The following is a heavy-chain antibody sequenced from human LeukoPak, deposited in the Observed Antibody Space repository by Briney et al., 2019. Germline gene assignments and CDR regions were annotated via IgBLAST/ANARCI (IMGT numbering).Heavy chain of an antibody. CDR1: GFTFSSYS. V-gene: IGHV3-21*01. D-gene: IGHD2-2*01. Sequence: KPGGSLRLSCAASGFTFSSYSMNWVRQAPGKGLEWVSSISSSSSYIYYADSVKGRFTISRDNAKNSLYLQMNSLRAEDTAVYYCARDHCSSTSCFAFDIWGQGTMVTVSS. CDR3: ARDHCSSTSCFAFDI. J-gene: IGHJ3*02. CDR2: ISSSSSYI.